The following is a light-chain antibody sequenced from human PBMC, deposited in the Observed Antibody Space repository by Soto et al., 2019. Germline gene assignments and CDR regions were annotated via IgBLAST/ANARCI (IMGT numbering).Light chain of an antibody. CDR3: QQYGASPFT. Sequence: VVLTQSPATLSLSPGEPATLSCRASRDVYIKALAWYQQKPGRTPTLLIYGASTRATGIPDRFSATGSGTEFSLTISSVEPEDFAVYYCQQYGASPFTFGPGTRVEI. CDR1: RDVYIKA. J-gene: IGKJ3*01. CDR2: GAS. V-gene: IGKV3-20*01.